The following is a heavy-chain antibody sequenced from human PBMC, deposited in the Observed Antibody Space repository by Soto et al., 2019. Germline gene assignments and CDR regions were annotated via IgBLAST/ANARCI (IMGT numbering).Heavy chain of an antibody. CDR2: ILVGGST. CDR3: AKATATGGGAFEI. CDR1: GFICSSYD. Sequence: PGGSLRLSCAPSGFICSSYDMSWVRQAPGKGLEWVSTILVGGSTHYEDSVKGRFTISRDTSKNTVYLQMNSLTAGDTAVYYCAKATATGGGAFEICGQGTMVTVSS. V-gene: IGHV3-23*01. J-gene: IGHJ3*02. D-gene: IGHD2-8*02.